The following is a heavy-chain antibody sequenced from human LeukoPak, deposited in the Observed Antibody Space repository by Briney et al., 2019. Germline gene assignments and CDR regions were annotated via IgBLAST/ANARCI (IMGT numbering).Heavy chain of an antibody. J-gene: IGHJ5*02. V-gene: IGHV3-74*01. D-gene: IGHD3-3*01. CDR1: GFTFSSYW. Sequence: GGSLRFSCAASGFTFSSYWMHWVRQAPGKGLVWVSRINADGSSTSYADSVKGRFTISRDNAKNTLYLQMNSLRAEDTAVYYCARGSGYYGNWFDPWGQGALVTVSS. CDR2: INADGSST. CDR3: ARGSGYYGNWFDP.